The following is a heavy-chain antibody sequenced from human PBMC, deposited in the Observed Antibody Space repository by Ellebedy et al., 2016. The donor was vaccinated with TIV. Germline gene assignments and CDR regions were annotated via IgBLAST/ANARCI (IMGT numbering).Heavy chain of an antibody. CDR1: GGSFSGYY. V-gene: IGHV4-34*01. D-gene: IGHD3-3*01. CDR3: ARSLTILPYYFDY. Sequence: GSLRLSXAVYGGSFSGYYWGWIRQPPGKGLEWIGSIYYSGSTYYNPSLKSRVTISVDRFKNQFSLKLSSVTAADTAVYYCARSLTILPYYFDYWGQGTLVTVSS. J-gene: IGHJ4*02. CDR2: IYYSGST.